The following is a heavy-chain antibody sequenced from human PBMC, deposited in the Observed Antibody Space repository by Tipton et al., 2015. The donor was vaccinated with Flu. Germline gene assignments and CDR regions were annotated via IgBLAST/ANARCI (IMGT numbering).Heavy chain of an antibody. CDR1: GGSISSGDYF. V-gene: IGHV4-61*02. CDR3: ARRDFSNYVSEPKNWFNS. CDR2: IHISMGT. Sequence: TLSLTCTVSGGSISSGDYFWTWIRQPAGKGLEWIGRIHISMGTYYNPSLESRATISLDTSNNQFSLKLNSVTAADTAVYYCARRDFSNYVSEPKNWFNSWGQGTLVTVSS. D-gene: IGHD4-11*01. J-gene: IGHJ5*01.